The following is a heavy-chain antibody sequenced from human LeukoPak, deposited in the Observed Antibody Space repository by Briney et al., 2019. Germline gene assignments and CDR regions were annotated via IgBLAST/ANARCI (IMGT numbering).Heavy chain of an antibody. CDR2: INPSGGST. V-gene: IGHV1-46*01. CDR3: AGDQTDCSSNSCHNFHYGMDV. Sequence: ASVKVSCKASGYTFTSYHMHWVRQAPGQGLEWMGIINPSGGSTGYAQNFQGRITMTRDTSTNTVYMDLSSLRSEDTAVYYCAGDQTDCSSNSCHNFHYGMDVWGQGTTVTVYS. J-gene: IGHJ6*02. CDR1: GYTFTSYH. D-gene: IGHD2-2*01.